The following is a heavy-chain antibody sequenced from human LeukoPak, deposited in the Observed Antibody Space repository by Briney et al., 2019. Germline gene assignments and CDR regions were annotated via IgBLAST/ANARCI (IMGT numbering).Heavy chain of an antibody. CDR3: ARDRGYSYGNWYFDN. J-gene: IGHJ4*02. CDR2: IKSGGGT. CDR1: GFTVSGNY. D-gene: IGHD5-18*01. Sequence: PGGSLRLSCAASGFTVSGNYMNWVRQAPGKGLEWVSVIKSGGGTFYADSVKGRFTISRDNSKNTLSLQMNSLRAGDTAMYYCARDRGYSYGNWYFDNWGPGTLVTVSS. V-gene: IGHV3-66*01.